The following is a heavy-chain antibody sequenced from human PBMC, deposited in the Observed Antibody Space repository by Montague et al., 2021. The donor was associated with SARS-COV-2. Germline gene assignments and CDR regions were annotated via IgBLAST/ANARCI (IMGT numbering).Heavy chain of an antibody. CDR2: IYYSGST. V-gene: IGHV4-59*01. Sequence: SKTLSPTCTVSGGSISSYYWSWIRQPPGEGLEWIGYIYYSGSTNYNPSLKSRVTISVDTSKNQFSLKLSSVTAADTAVYYCARYYYDFWSGYYSHYYFDYWGQGTLVTVSS. J-gene: IGHJ4*02. D-gene: IGHD3-3*01. CDR1: GGSISSYY. CDR3: ARYYYDFWSGYYSHYYFDY.